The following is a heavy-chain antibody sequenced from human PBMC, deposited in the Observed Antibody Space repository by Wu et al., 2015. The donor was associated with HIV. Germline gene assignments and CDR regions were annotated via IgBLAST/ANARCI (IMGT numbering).Heavy chain of an antibody. D-gene: IGHD5-12*01. CDR1: GDGFTSYA. CDR2: INPLFGTV. V-gene: IGHV1-69*05. J-gene: IGHJ6*02. CDR3: ARNTDSVATSLYSLGV. Sequence: QVLLVQSGAEVKKPGASVKVTCKASGDGFTSYAVSWVRQAPGEGLEWMGGINPLFGTVKPVEKFQDRVTFSTDEFKTTVYMELRSLRSEDSAVYYCARNTDSVATSLYSLGVWGQGTTITVSS.